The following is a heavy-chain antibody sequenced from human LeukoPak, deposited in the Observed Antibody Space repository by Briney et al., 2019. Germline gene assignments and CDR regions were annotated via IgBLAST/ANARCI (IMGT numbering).Heavy chain of an antibody. Sequence: GGSLRLSCAASGFTVSSNYMSWVRQAPGKGLEWVSVIYSGGSTFYADSVKGRFTISRDDSKNTAYLQMNSLKTEDTALYYCTRSNNWGSGDWGQGILVTVSS. V-gene: IGHV3-66*01. J-gene: IGHJ4*02. CDR2: IYSGGST. D-gene: IGHD7-27*01. CDR3: TRSNNWGSGD. CDR1: GFTVSSNY.